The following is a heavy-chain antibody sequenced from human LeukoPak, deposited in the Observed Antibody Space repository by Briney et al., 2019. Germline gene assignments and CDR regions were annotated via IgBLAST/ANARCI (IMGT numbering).Heavy chain of an antibody. CDR3: ARLAVGATTTYFDY. D-gene: IGHD1-26*01. Sequence: SETLSLTCTVSGGSISSYYWSWIRQPPGKGLEWIGYIYYSGSTNYNPSLKSRVTISVDTSKNQFSLKLSSVTAADTAVYYCARLAVGATTTYFDYWGQGTLVTVSS. J-gene: IGHJ4*02. V-gene: IGHV4-59*08. CDR2: IYYSGST. CDR1: GGSISSYY.